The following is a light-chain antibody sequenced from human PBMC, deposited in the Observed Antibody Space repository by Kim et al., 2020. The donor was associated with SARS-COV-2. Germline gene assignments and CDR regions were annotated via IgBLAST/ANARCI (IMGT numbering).Light chain of an antibody. CDR3: QQYGSAPRT. V-gene: IGKV3-20*01. CDR2: DAS. J-gene: IGKJ2*01. CDR1: QSVSSSY. Sequence: EIVLTQSPGTLSLSPGERATLSCRASQSVSSSYLAWYQQKPGQAPRLLIYDASSRATGIPDRFSGSGSGTDFTLTISRLEPEDFAVYYCQQYGSAPRTFGQGTSWRSN.